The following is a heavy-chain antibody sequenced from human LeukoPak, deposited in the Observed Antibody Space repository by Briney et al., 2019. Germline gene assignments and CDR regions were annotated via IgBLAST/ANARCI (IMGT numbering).Heavy chain of an antibody. CDR2: ISSSSSYI. CDR3: ARDGRELGVYAFDI. J-gene: IGHJ3*02. D-gene: IGHD1-26*01. Sequence: PGGSLRLSCAASGFTFSSYSMNWVRQAPGKGLEWVSSISSSSSYIYYADSVKGRFTISRDNAKNSLYLQMNSLRAEDTAVYYCARDGRELGVYAFDIWGQGTMVTVSS. V-gene: IGHV3-21*01. CDR1: GFTFSSYS.